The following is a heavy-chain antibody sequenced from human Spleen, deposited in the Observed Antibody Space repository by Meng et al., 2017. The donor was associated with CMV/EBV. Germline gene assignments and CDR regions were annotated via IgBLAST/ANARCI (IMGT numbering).Heavy chain of an antibody. CDR2: ISGSGGTT. D-gene: IGHD2-2*02. J-gene: IGHJ6*02. CDR3: ARYCSSTSCYTDYYGMDV. V-gene: IGHV3-23*01. Sequence: GGSLRLSCAASGFTLRTYWMHWVRQPPGKGLVWVSAISGSGGTTYYADSVKGRFTISRDNSKNTLYLQMNSLRAEDTAVYYCARYCSSTSCYTDYYGMDVWGQGTTVTVSS. CDR1: GFTLRTYW.